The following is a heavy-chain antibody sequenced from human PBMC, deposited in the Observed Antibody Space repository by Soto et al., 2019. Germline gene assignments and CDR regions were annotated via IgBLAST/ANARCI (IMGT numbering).Heavy chain of an antibody. D-gene: IGHD6-13*01. J-gene: IGHJ6*02. V-gene: IGHV3-30*19. Sequence: PGGSLRLSCAASGFSFRTYGMHWVRQAPGKGLEWVAVISYDASAIYYADSVKGRFTISRDNSKNTLYLEVNSLRAEDTAVYFCAKEASGSSRRFYYYGMDVWGQGTKVTVSS. CDR3: AKEASGSSRRFYYYGMDV. CDR1: GFSFRTYG. CDR2: ISYDASAI.